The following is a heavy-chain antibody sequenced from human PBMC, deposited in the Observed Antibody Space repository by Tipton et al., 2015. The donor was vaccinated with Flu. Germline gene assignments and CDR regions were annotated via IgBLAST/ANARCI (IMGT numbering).Heavy chain of an antibody. Sequence: SLRLSCAASNFTFSSYGMHWVRQAPGKGLEWVAYIWFDGTNKYYADSVKGRFTISRDNSKNTLDLRMNSLRVDDTAVYFCARGETAFDAFDIWGQGTMVTVSS. V-gene: IGHV3-33*08. CDR3: ARGETAFDAFDI. CDR2: IWFDGTNK. CDR1: NFTFSSYG. D-gene: IGHD1-1*01. J-gene: IGHJ3*02.